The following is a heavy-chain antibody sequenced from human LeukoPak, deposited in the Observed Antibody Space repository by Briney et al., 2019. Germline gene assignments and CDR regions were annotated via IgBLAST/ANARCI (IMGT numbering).Heavy chain of an antibody. Sequence: SETLSLTCTVSGGSISSGGYSWSWIRQPPGKGLEWIGYIYHSGSTYYNPSLKSRVTISVDRSKNQFSLKLSSVAATDTAVYYCARVGCSGGSCSYGMDVWGQGTTVTVSS. CDR1: GGSISSGGYS. CDR3: ARVGCSGGSCSYGMDV. V-gene: IGHV4-30-2*01. D-gene: IGHD2-15*01. CDR2: IYHSGST. J-gene: IGHJ6*02.